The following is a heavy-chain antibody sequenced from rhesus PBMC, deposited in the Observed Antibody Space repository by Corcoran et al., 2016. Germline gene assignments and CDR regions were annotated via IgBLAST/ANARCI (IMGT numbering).Heavy chain of an antibody. CDR1: GFTFSNYW. Sequence: EVQLVESGGGLVQPGGSLRLSCAASGFTFSNYWMSWVRQAQGKGGEGGGFIKNKADGVTAAYAESGKGRFTISKDDSKNTLYLQMNSLKTEDTAVYYCARRPDVWGPGVLVTVSS. CDR3: ARRPDV. CDR2: IKNKADGVTA. J-gene: IGHJ5-1*01. V-gene: IGHV3S11*01.